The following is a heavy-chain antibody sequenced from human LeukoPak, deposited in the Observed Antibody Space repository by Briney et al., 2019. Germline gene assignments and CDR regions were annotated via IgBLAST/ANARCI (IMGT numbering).Heavy chain of an antibody. CDR2: INDDGSST. V-gene: IGHV3-74*01. CDR3: ARVDWNIDS. D-gene: IGHD1/OR15-1a*01. J-gene: IGHJ4*02. Sequence: AVYLRLSCAASGFTFSSYWMHWVRQAPGKGLVWVSRINDDGSSTTYADSVKGRFTISRDNAKNTLHLQMNSLRAEDTAVYYCARVDWNIDSWGQGTLVTVSS. CDR1: GFTFSSYW.